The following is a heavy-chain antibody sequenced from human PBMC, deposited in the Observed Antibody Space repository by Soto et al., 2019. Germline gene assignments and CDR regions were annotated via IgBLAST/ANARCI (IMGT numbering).Heavy chain of an antibody. V-gene: IGHV4-39*01. Sequence: SETLSLTCSVSGGSISTSNYYWAWIRQPPGKGLEWIGSMFYSGSTDYNPSLKSRVTISADTSKNQFSLKLSSVTAADTAVYYCARQSIPIGEVIARDGFDIWGQGTMVTVSS. D-gene: IGHD3-16*02. J-gene: IGHJ3*02. CDR3: ARQSIPIGEVIARDGFDI. CDR2: MFYSGST. CDR1: GGSISTSNYY.